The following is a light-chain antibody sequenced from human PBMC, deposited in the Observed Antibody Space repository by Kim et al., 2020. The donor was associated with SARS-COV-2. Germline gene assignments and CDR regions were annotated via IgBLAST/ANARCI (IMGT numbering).Light chain of an antibody. CDR3: QQYGWTPWT. CDR1: QTINSNY. Sequence: SPGDSVTLSCRASQTINSNYLAWYQQKPGQAPRLLVHGASTRATGIPGRFSGSGSGADFTLTISRVEPDDFAVYYCQQYGWTPWTFGQGTKVDIK. CDR2: GAS. J-gene: IGKJ1*01. V-gene: IGKV3-20*01.